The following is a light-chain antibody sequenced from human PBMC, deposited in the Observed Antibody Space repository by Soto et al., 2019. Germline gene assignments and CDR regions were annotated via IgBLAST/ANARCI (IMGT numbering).Light chain of an antibody. CDR3: QQYNYYSRT. CDR2: KAA. Sequence: IQMTHSPSTLSASPGEGFTITCRASQSISSWLAWYQQKPGKAPKLLIYKAASLESGVPSRFSGSGSGTEFTLTISSLQPDDFATYYCQQYNYYSRTFGQGTKV. J-gene: IGKJ1*01. V-gene: IGKV1-5*03. CDR1: QSISSW.